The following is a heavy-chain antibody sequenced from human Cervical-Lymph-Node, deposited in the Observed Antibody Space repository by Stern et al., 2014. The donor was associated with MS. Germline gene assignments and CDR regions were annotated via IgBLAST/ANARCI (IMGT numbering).Heavy chain of an antibody. Sequence: VQLVESGAEVKKPGSSVRVSCKASGGTFSSYAISWLRQAPGQGLEWMGGITPLFGTPNYTQKYQGRVTVTADESTTTAYMELGSLRSEDTAVYYCATAAYYYESCGPDYWGQGTLVTVSS. CDR2: ITPLFGTP. CDR1: GGTFSSYA. D-gene: IGHD3-22*01. J-gene: IGHJ4*02. V-gene: IGHV1-69*01. CDR3: ATAAYYYESCGPDY.